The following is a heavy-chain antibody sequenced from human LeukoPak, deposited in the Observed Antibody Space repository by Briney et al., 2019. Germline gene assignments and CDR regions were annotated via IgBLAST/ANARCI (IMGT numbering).Heavy chain of an antibody. J-gene: IGHJ4*02. Sequence: PSETLSLTCTVSGGSISSSSYYWGWIRQPPGKGLEWIGSIYYSGSTYYNPSLKSRVTISVDTSKNQFTLKLSSVTAADTAVYYCARAGGSYSPFDYWGQGTLVTVSS. V-gene: IGHV4-39*06. D-gene: IGHD1-26*01. CDR1: GGSISSSSYY. CDR3: ARAGGSYSPFDY. CDR2: IYYSGST.